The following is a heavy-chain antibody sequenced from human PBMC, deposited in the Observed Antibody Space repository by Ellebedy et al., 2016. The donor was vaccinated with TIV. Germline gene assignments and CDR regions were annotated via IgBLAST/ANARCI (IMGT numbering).Heavy chain of an antibody. J-gene: IGHJ4*02. V-gene: IGHV3-64*01. Sequence: PGGSLRLSCAASGFTFSNYAMHWVRQAPGKGLECVSAISSNGGSTYYANSVKDRFTISRDNAKNSLYLQMNNLRAEDTAVYYCARSTVRGKYYFDYWGQGTLVTVSS. D-gene: IGHD3-10*01. CDR3: ARSTVRGKYYFDY. CDR2: ISSNGGST. CDR1: GFTFSNYA.